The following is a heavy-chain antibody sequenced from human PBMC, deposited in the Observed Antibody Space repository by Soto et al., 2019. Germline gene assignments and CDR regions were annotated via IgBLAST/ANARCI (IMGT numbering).Heavy chain of an antibody. CDR1: GGSVSSGSYY. CDR3: ARDRRRCSGGSCYPAWFDP. V-gene: IGHV4-61*01. D-gene: IGHD2-15*01. J-gene: IGHJ5*02. Sequence: PSETLSLTCTVSGGSVSSGSYYWSWIRQPPGKGLEWIGYIYYSGSTNYNPSLKSRVTISVDTSKNQFSLKLSSVTAADTAVYYCARDRRRCSGGSCYPAWFDPWGQGTLVTVSS. CDR2: IYYSGST.